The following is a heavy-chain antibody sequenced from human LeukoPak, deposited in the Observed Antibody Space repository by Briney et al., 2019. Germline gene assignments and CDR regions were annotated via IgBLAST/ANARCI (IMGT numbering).Heavy chain of an antibody. V-gene: IGHV3-30*02. Sequence: GGSLRLSCAASGFTFSSYGMHWVRQAPGKGLEWVAFIRYDGSNKYYADSVKGRFTISRDNAKNSLYLQMNSLRAEDTAVYYCARRRGWKGDFDYWGQGTLVTVSS. CDR1: GFTFSSYG. J-gene: IGHJ4*02. CDR2: IRYDGSNK. CDR3: ARRRGWKGDFDY. D-gene: IGHD6-19*01.